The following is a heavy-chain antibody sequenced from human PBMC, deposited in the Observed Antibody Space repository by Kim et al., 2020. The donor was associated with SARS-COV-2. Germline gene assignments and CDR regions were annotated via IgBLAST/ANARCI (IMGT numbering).Heavy chain of an antibody. CDR2: IKSKTDGGTT. V-gene: IGHV3-15*01. Sequence: GGSLRLSCAASGFTFSNAWMSWVRQAPGKGLGWVGRIKSKTDGGTTDYAAHVRGRFTISRDDSKNTLYLQMNSLKNEDTAVYYCTTWFSRMVRGVINHWGQGTLVTVSS. J-gene: IGHJ5*02. CDR1: GFTFSNAW. D-gene: IGHD3-10*01. CDR3: TTWFSRMVRGVINH.